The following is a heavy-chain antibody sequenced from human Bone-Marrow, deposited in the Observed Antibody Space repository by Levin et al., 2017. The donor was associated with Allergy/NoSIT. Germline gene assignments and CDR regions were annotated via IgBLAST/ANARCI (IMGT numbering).Heavy chain of an antibody. CDR2: INDGGGSV. J-gene: IGHJ4*02. D-gene: IGHD2-8*02. Sequence: ASVKVSCAASGFTFINFAMTWVRQAPGKGLEWVSGINDGGGSVYYADSVKGRFTISRDNSRKMVDLEMNRLRADDTAVYYCAKVIGGGLSFDHWGQGALVTVSS. V-gene: IGHV3-23*01. CDR1: GFTFINFA. CDR3: AKVIGGGLSFDH.